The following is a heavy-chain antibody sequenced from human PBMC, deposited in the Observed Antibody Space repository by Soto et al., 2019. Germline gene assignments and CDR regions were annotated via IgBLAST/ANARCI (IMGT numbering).Heavy chain of an antibody. Sequence: SETLSLTCTVSGGSIRSYYWSWIRQPPGKGLEWIGYVYHSGTTNYNPSLKSRVTISVDTSKSQFSLKLTSVTAADTAVYYCARDPDDYGGNSTNFDIWGQGTMVTVS. J-gene: IGHJ3*02. CDR3: ARDPDDYGGNSTNFDI. V-gene: IGHV4-59*01. CDR1: GGSIRSYY. CDR2: VYHSGTT. D-gene: IGHD4-17*01.